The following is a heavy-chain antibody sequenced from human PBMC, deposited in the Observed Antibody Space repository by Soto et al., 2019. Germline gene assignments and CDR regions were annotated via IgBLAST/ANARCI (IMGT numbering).Heavy chain of an antibody. J-gene: IGHJ5*02. CDR1: GASISGFY. CDR3: VRDGTKTLRDWFDP. Sequence: SETLSLTCTVSGASISGFYWSWIRKSAGKGLEWIGRIYATGTTDYNPSLKSRVMMSVDTSKKQFSLKLRSVTAADTAVYYCVRDGTKTLRDWFDPWGQGISVTVAS. CDR2: IYATGTT. D-gene: IGHD1-1*01. V-gene: IGHV4-4*07.